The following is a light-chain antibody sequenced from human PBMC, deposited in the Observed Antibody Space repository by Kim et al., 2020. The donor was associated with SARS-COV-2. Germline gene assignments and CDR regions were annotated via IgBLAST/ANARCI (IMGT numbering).Light chain of an antibody. CDR1: QSVSSSY. Sequence: LSPRGRATLSCRASQSVSSSYLAWYQQKPGQAPRLLIYGASSRATGIPDRFSGSGSGTDFTLTISRLEPEDFAVYYCQQYGSSLYTFGQGTKLEI. V-gene: IGKV3-20*01. CDR3: QQYGSSLYT. CDR2: GAS. J-gene: IGKJ2*01.